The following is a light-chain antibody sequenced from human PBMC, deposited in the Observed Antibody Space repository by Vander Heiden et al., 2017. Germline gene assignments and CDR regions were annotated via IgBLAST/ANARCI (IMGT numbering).Light chain of an antibody. J-gene: IGKJ1*01. CDR2: VGS. V-gene: IGKV2-28*01. CDR3: MQALQTLRT. Sequence: EIVCTQFLLPLPVAPGEPDPTSCKASQSPLHSNGYNYLNWYLQKPGKSPQLLLYVGSNPVSGVPERFSGSGSGTDFTLKISRVEAEDVGVYYCMQALQTLRTFGQGTKVEIK. CDR1: QSPLHSNGYNY.